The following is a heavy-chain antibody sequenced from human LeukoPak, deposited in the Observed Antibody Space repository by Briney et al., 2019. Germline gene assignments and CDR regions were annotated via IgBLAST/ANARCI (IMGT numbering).Heavy chain of an antibody. D-gene: IGHD5-18*01. V-gene: IGHV3-23*01. CDR2: ITGSGGRT. J-gene: IGHJ4*02. CDR1: GFTFSNYA. Sequence: GGSLRLSCAASGFTFSNYAMSWVRQAPGKGLEWVSTITGSGGRTYYADSVKGRFTISRDNSKNTLYLQMNSLRAEDTAVYYCAKDRLVNTAMVTWGQGTLVTVSS. CDR3: AKDRLVNTAMVT.